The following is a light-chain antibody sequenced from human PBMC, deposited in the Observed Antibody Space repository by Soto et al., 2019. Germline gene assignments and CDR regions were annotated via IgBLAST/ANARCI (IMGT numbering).Light chain of an antibody. V-gene: IGKV3-20*01. CDR3: QQYGSSPPEA. CDR2: GAS. J-gene: IGKJ1*01. CDR1: QSVSNSY. Sequence: EIVLTQSPGTLSLSPGERATLSCRTSQSVSNSYLAWYQQKPGQAPRLLIYGASSRATGIPDRFSGSGSGKDLPLTISRLEPEDFAVYYCQQYGSSPPEAFGQGTKVEIK.